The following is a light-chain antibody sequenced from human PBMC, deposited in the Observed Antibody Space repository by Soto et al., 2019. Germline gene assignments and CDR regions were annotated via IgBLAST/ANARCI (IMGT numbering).Light chain of an antibody. CDR3: QQTYNLPRT. J-gene: IGKJ1*01. V-gene: IGKV3-15*01. CDR2: GAS. Sequence: EIVMTQSPATLSVSPGERATLSCRASQSVSSNLAWYQQKPGQAPRLLIYGASTRATGIPARFSGSGSGTDFTLTISRLQHEDFATYYCQQTYNLPRTFGQGTKVDIK. CDR1: QSVSSN.